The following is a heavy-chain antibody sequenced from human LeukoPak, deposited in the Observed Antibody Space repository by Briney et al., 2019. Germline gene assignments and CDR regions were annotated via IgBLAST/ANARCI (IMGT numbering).Heavy chain of an antibody. V-gene: IGHV3-53*01. CDR3: ASLNVRDRNYADY. Sequence: GGALRLSCAASGFTVNSNYMSWVRQAPGKGLEWVSVIYSGGSTYYADSVKGRFTISRDNSKNTLYLQMNSLRAKDTAVYYCASLNVRDRNYADYCGQGTLVTVSS. CDR2: IYSGGST. J-gene: IGHJ4*02. CDR1: GFTVNSNY. D-gene: IGHD4-11*01.